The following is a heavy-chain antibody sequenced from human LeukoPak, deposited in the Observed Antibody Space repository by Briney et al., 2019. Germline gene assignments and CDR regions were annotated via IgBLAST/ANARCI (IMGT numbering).Heavy chain of an antibody. CDR1: GCSISSYY. Sequence: PSETLCLTCAVSGCSISSYYLSWIRQPPGKGLEWIGYIYYSGSTNYNPSLKSRVTISVDTSKNQFSLKLSSVTAADTAVYYCVRSSRWQLAFDYWSQGTLVTVSS. V-gene: IGHV4-59*01. J-gene: IGHJ4*02. CDR2: IYYSGST. D-gene: IGHD6-13*01. CDR3: VRSSRWQLAFDY.